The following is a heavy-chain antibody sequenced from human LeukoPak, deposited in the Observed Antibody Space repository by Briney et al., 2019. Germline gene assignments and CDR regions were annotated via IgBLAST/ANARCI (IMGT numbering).Heavy chain of an antibody. V-gene: IGHV4-61*08. Sequence: PSETLSLTCTVSGGSISSGGYHWSWIRQHPGKGLEWIGNVHYSGSTSYNPSLKSRVTISVDTSKNQFSLKVSSVTAADTATYFCARGFCTTNTCYRSFFDYWGQGTLVTVSS. CDR3: ARGFCTTNTCYRSFFDY. D-gene: IGHD2-8*01. CDR2: VHYSGST. CDR1: GGSISSGGYH. J-gene: IGHJ4*02.